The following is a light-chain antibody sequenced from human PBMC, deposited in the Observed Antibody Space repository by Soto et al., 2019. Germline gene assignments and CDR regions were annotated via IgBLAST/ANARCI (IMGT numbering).Light chain of an antibody. CDR2: DVS. CDR3: SSYTSSSTYV. CDR1: SSDVGGYNY. Sequence: QSVLTQPAPVSGAPGQSIAISCTGTSSDVGGYNYVSWYQHHPGKAPKLMVYDVSNRPSGVSNRFSGSKSGNTASLTISGLQAEDEADYYCSSYTSSSTYVFGTGTKVT. J-gene: IGLJ1*01. V-gene: IGLV2-14*03.